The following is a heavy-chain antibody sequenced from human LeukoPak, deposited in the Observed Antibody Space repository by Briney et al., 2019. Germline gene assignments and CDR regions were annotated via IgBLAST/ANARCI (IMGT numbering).Heavy chain of an antibody. CDR3: ATSHYSSYWDNGPHYYYYMDV. CDR1: GVTFSSYA. CDR2: IIPIFGTT. V-gene: IGHV1-69*13. Sequence: GASVKVSCKASGVTFSSYAINWVRQAPGQGLELMGGIIPIFGTTNYAQKFQGRVTITADESTSTAYMELSSLRSEDTAVYFCATSHYSSYWDNGPHYYYYMDVWGKGTTVTVSS. J-gene: IGHJ6*03. D-gene: IGHD6-19*01.